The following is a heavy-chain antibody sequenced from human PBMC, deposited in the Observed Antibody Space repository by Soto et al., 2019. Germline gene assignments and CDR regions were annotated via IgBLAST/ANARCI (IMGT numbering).Heavy chain of an antibody. CDR1: GGTSTRYA. V-gene: IGHV1-69*06. Sequence: QERLVQSVAEVRKPGSSVKVSCKVTGGTSTRYAINWVRQSPGQRLEWMGGIVPMLGTSKYAQKFQGRVTITADKSTNIAYMELRILRSEDTAVYYCNRGSAYDFWSGYLWGQGTLVSVSS. CDR2: IVPMLGTS. J-gene: IGHJ4*02. D-gene: IGHD3-3*01. CDR3: NRGSAYDFWSGYL.